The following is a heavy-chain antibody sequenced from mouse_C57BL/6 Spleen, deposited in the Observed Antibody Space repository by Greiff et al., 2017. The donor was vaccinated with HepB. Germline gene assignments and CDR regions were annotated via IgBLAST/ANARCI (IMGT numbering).Heavy chain of an antibody. V-gene: IGHV5-17*01. CDR1: GFTFSDYG. CDR2: ISSGSSTI. CDR3: ARDGNYPLYYAMDY. J-gene: IGHJ4*01. Sequence: DVQLVESGGGLVKPGGSLKLSCAASGFTFSDYGMHWVRQAPEKGLEWVAYISSGSSTIYYADTVKGRFTISRDNAKNTLFLQMTSLRSEDTAMYYCARDGNYPLYYAMDYWGQGTSVTVSS. D-gene: IGHD2-1*01.